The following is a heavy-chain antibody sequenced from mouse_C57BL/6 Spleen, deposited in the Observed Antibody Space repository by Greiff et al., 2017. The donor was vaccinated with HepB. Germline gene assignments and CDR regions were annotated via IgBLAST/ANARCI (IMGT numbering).Heavy chain of an antibody. CDR3: ARGDYDGPSTGGFDV. D-gene: IGHD2-4*01. CDR1: GFTFSDYY. Sequence: EVKLVESEGGLVQPGSSMKLSCTASGFTFSDYYMAWVRQVPEKGLEWVANINYDGSSTYYLDSLKSRFIISRDNAKNILYLQMSSLKSEDTATYYCARGDYDGPSTGGFDVWGTGTTVTVSS. CDR2: INYDGSST. V-gene: IGHV5-16*01. J-gene: IGHJ1*03.